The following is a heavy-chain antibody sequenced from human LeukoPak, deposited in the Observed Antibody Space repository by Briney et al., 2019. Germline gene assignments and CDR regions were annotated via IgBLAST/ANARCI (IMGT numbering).Heavy chain of an antibody. D-gene: IGHD3-22*01. CDR3: ARDPTMINGMDA. CDR1: GYSFASYG. J-gene: IGHJ6*02. CDR2: ISVYNGNT. V-gene: IGHV1-18*01. Sequence: ASVKVSCKASGYSFASYGINWVRQAPGQGLEWMGWISVYNGNTNYAQKFQGRVTMTTDTSTSTAYMELRSLRSDDTAVYYCARDPTMINGMDAWGQGTTVTVSS.